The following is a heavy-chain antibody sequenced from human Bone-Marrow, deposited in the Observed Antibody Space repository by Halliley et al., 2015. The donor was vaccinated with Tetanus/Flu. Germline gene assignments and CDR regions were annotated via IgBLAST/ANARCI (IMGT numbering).Heavy chain of an antibody. CDR3: ESRTTYYDFRSGGEAAYDI. J-gene: IGHJ3*02. V-gene: IGHV5-51*01. D-gene: IGHD3-3*01. Sequence: QLVQSGAEVKKPGESLKISCEGSGYKFTKYWIDWVRQMPGKGLEWMGTVNPGDSDVRYSPSFQGQVTISADKSINNAYVQWSSLKASGTATYFCESRTTYYDFRSGGEAAYDIWGQGTMVSVSS. CDR2: VNPGDSDV. CDR1: GYKFTKYW.